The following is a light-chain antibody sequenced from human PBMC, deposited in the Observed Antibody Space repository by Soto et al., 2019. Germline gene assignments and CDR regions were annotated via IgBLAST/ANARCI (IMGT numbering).Light chain of an antibody. CDR2: GAS. Sequence: ETVLTQSPGTLYFSPGERATLSCRASQSVGNSHVAWYQQRRGLPPRLLIYGASNRATGIPDRSSGSGSGADFTLTISRLEPEDFAVYFCQQYGNSPPGTFGQGTRL. J-gene: IGKJ5*01. CDR1: QSVGNSH. CDR3: QQYGNSPPGT. V-gene: IGKV3-20*01.